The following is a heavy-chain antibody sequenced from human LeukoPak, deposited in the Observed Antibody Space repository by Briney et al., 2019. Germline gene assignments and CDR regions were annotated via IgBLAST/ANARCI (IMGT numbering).Heavy chain of an antibody. CDR1: GGSISSGGYS. D-gene: IGHD6-19*01. CDR3: AREMGQQWFYFDY. Sequence: YPSETLSLTCAVSGGSISSGGYSWSWIRQPPGKGLEWIGYIYHSGSTYYNPSLKSRVTISVDRSKNQFSLKLSSVTAADTAVYYCAREMGQQWFYFDYWGQGTLVTVSS. J-gene: IGHJ4*02. V-gene: IGHV4-30-2*01. CDR2: IYHSGST.